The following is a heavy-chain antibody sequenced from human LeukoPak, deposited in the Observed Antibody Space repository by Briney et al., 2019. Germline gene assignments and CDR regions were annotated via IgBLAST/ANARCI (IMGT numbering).Heavy chain of an antibody. V-gene: IGHV4-59*01. D-gene: IGHD2-21*02. J-gene: IGHJ5*02. CDR2: ISYSGST. CDR3: ARGGCGGGRYRGNWFDP. Sequence: SETLSLTCTVSGGSISNYYWSWIRQPPGKGLEWIGYISYSGSTDYNPSLKSRVTISLDASKNQFSLKLSSVTAADTALYFCARGGCGGGRYRGNWFDPWGQGTLVTVSS. CDR1: GGSISNYY.